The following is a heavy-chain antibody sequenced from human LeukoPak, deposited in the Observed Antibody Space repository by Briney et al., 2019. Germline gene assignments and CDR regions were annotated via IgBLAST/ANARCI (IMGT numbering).Heavy chain of an antibody. CDR1: GFTVSSNY. CDR3: ARDKAPPDYGGNSGAYYYGMDV. CDR2: IYSGGST. D-gene: IGHD4-23*01. J-gene: IGHJ6*02. Sequence: GGSLRLSWAASGFTVSSNYMSWVRRAPGKGLEWVSVIYSGGSTYYADSVKGRFTISRDNSKNTLYLQMNSLRAEDTAVYYCARDKAPPDYGGNSGAYYYGMDVWGQGTTVTVSS. V-gene: IGHV3-53*01.